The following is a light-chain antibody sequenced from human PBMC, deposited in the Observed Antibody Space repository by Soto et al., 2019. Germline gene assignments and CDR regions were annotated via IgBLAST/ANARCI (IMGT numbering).Light chain of an antibody. V-gene: IGKV3-20*01. Sequence: EIVLTQSPGTLSLSPGERATLSCRASQSVSSSYLAWYQQKPGQAPRLLIYGASSRATGIPYMFSGSGSGTDFTLTISRLEPEAFAVYYCPQGGSSPPYTFGQGTKLETK. CDR2: GAS. J-gene: IGKJ2*01. CDR3: PQGGSSPPYT. CDR1: QSVSSSY.